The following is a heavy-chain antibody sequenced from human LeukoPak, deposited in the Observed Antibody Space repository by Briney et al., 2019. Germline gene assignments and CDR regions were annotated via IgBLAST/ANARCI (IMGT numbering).Heavy chain of an antibody. CDR3: ARGLNYYGSGSLY. V-gene: IGHV4-34*01. CDR1: GGSFSGYY. CDR2: INHSGST. J-gene: IGHJ4*02. D-gene: IGHD3-10*01. Sequence: PSETLSLTRAVYGGSFSGYYWSWIRQPPGKGLEWIGEINHSGSTNYNPSLKSRVTISVDTSKNQFSLKLSSVTAADTAVYYCARGLNYYGSGSLYWGQGTLVTVSS.